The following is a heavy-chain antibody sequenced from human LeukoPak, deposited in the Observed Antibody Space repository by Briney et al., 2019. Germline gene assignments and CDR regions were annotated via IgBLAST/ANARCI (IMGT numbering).Heavy chain of an antibody. D-gene: IGHD2-2*01. CDR3: ARVRSSTSLGWFDP. J-gene: IGHJ5*02. CDR1: GGTFSSYT. CDR2: IIPILVIA. V-gene: IGHV1-69*02. Sequence: SVKVSCKASGGTFSSYTISWVRQAPGQGLEWMGRIIPILVIAKYAQKFQGRVTITADKSTSTAYMELGSLKSEDTAVYYCARVRSSTSLGWFDPWGQGTLVTVSS.